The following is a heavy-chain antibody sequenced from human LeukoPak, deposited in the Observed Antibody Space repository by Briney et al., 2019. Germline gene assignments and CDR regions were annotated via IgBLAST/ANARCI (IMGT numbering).Heavy chain of an antibody. J-gene: IGHJ4*02. Sequence: GGSLRLSCAASGFTFSNAWMSWVRQAPGKGLEWVGRIKSKTNGGTTDDAAAVKGRFTISRDNTKNSLYLQINSLKTADTADSYCLLHGGGASFDFGARGPLVTFS. CDR3: LLHGGGASFDF. CDR2: IKSKTNGGTT. D-gene: IGHD4-23*01. V-gene: IGHV3-15*01. CDR1: GFTFSNAW.